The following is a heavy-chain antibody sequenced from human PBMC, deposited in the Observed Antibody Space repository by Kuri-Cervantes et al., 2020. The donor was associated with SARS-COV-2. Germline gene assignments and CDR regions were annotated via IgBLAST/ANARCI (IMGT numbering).Heavy chain of an antibody. CDR1: GGSFSGYY. V-gene: IGHV4-34*01. CDR3: AMLYYGDYGGFDY. J-gene: IGHJ4*02. CDR2: INHSGST. Sequence: GSLRLSCAVYGGSFSGYYWSWIRQPPGKGLEWIGEINHSGSTNYNPSLKSRVTISVGKSKNQFSLKLSSVTAADTAVYYCAMLYYGDYGGFDYWGQGTLVTVSS. D-gene: IGHD4-17*01.